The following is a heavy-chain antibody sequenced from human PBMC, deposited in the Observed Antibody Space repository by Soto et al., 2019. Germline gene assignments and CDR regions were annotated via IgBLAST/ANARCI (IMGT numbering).Heavy chain of an antibody. CDR1: GFTFSSYG. CDR3: AKDQIAAATPGPSLDY. D-gene: IGHD6-13*01. CDR2: ISYDGSNK. J-gene: IGHJ4*02. V-gene: IGHV3-30*18. Sequence: GGSLRLSCAASGFTFSSYGMHWVRQAPGKVLEWVAVISYDGSNKYYADSVKGRFTISRDNSKNTLYLQMNSLRAEDTAVYYCAKDQIAAATPGPSLDYWGQGTLVTVSS.